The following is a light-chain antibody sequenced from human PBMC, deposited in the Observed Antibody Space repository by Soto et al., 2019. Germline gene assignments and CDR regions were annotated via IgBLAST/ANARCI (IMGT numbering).Light chain of an antibody. J-gene: IGKJ2*02. CDR3: QQSYSTPRT. V-gene: IGKV1-39*01. CDR1: QSISTY. CDR2: AAS. Sequence: DIQMTQSPSSLSASVGDRVTITCRASQSISTYLNWYQQKVGKAPKLLIYAASSLQRGVSSRFSGSGSGTDFTLTISSLQPEDFETYYCQQSYSTPRTFGQGTKQEIK.